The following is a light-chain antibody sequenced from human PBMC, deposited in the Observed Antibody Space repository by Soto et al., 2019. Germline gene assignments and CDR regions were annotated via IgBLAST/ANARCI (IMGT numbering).Light chain of an antibody. CDR2: DGS. CDR3: QQRTRWPMT. V-gene: IGKV3-11*01. Sequence: TQFPSSLSPGERVTLSCRASQNLHSFLNWYQQRPGQAPRPLIYDGSKRAAGVPDRISGDGSGTDYTLTISSLEPEDFAVYYCQQRTRWPMTFGQGTRLEI. J-gene: IGKJ5*01. CDR1: QNLHSF.